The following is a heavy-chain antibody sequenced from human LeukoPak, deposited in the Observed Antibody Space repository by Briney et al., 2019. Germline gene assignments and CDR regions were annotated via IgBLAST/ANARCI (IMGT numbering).Heavy chain of an antibody. J-gene: IGHJ5*02. Sequence: GGSLRLSCAASGFTFSNYWMHWVRQASGKGLVWVSRINSDGSSTSYADSVKGRFTISRDNRKNTLYLQMNNLRAEDTAVYYCARDPHGYWWFDPWGQGTLVTVSS. CDR2: INSDGSST. D-gene: IGHD3-22*01. CDR1: GFTFSNYW. V-gene: IGHV3-74*01. CDR3: ARDPHGYWWFDP.